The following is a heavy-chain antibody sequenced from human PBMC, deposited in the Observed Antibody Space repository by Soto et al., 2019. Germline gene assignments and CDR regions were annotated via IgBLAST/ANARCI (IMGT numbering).Heavy chain of an antibody. V-gene: IGHV3-11*01. CDR2: ISSSGSTI. CDR3: ARDRGYCSSTSCYDAFDI. CDR1: GFTFSDYY. D-gene: IGHD2-2*01. J-gene: IGHJ3*02. Sequence: GGSLRLSCAASGFTFSDYYMSWIRQAPGKGLEWVSYISSSGSTIYYADSVKGRFTISRDNAKNSLYLQMNSLRAEDTAVYYCARDRGYCSSTSCYDAFDIWGQGTMVTVSS.